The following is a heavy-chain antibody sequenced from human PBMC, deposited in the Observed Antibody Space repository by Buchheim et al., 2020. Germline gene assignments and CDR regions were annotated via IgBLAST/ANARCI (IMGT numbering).Heavy chain of an antibody. CDR2: IYYSGST. CDR3: ARRMRQGYCSGGSCYSDFDY. Sequence: QLQLQESGPGLVKPSETLSLTCTVSGGSISSSSYYRGWIRQPPGKGLEWIGSIYYSGSTYYNPSLKSRVTISVDTSKNQFSLKLSSVTAADTAVYYCARRMRQGYCSGGSCYSDFDYWGQGTL. CDR1: GGSISSSSYY. D-gene: IGHD2-15*01. J-gene: IGHJ4*02. V-gene: IGHV4-39*01.